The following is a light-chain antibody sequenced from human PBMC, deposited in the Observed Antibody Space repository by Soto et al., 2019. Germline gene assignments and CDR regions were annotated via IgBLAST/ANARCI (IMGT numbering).Light chain of an antibody. CDR2: EVS. V-gene: IGLV2-8*01. Sequence: QSALTQPPSASGSPGQSVTISCTGASSDVGGYSYVSWYQQYPGIAPKLMIYEVSKRPSGVPDRFSGSKFGNTASLTVSGLQAEDEADYYCSSYGGSNNLVFGGGTKLTVL. CDR1: SSDVGGYSY. J-gene: IGLJ2*01. CDR3: SSYGGSNNLV.